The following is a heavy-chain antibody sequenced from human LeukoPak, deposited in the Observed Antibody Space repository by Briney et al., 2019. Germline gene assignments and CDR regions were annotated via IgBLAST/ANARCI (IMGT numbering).Heavy chain of an antibody. D-gene: IGHD2-2*02. J-gene: IGHJ4*02. CDR3: ARAPYQLLYGDDY. V-gene: IGHV1-2*02. CDR1: GYTFTGHY. Sequence: GASVKVSCKASGYTFTGHYVHWVRQAPGQGLEWMGWINPNSGGTNYAQKFQGRVTMTRDTSISTAYMELSRLRSEDTAVYYCARAPYQLLYGDDYWGQGTLVTVSS. CDR2: INPNSGGT.